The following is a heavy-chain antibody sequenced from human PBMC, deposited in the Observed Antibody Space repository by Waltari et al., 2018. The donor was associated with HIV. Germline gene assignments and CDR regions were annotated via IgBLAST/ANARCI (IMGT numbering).Heavy chain of an antibody. CDR2: ISSNGGAI. D-gene: IGHD3-16*02. J-gene: IGHJ3*02. CDR1: AFASSPYE. CDR3: ARDDLIVRRPFGI. V-gene: IGHV3-48*03. Sequence: DVQPVVCGVELLQIGGSLRISCAGSAFASSPYEMNWVRQAPGKGREWIAYISSNGGAIHYADSVRGRFTISRDNAKSSLYLQMNSLRGEDTAIYYCARDDLIVRRPFGIWGQGTMVTV.